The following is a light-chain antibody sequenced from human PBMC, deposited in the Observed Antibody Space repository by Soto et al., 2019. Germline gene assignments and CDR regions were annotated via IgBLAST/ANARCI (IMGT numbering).Light chain of an antibody. J-gene: IGKJ1*01. Sequence: DIQMTQSPSTLSASVGVRVTITCRASQSISSWLAWYQQKPGKAPKLLIYKASSLESGVPSRFSGSGAGTEFTLTISSLQPDDFATYYCQQYNSYPWTFGRGTKVEIK. V-gene: IGKV1-5*03. CDR1: QSISSW. CDR2: KAS. CDR3: QQYNSYPWT.